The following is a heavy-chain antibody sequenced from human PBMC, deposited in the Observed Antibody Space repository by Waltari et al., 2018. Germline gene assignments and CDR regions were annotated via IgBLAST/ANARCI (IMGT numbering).Heavy chain of an antibody. D-gene: IGHD4-17*01. CDR1: GGSISSGSYY. J-gene: IGHJ4*02. Sequence: QVQLQESGPGLVKPSQTLSLTCTVSGGSISSGSYYWSWIRQPAGKGLEWIGYIYTSGSTNYNPSLKSRVTISVDTSKNQFSLKPSSVTAADTAVYYCARVGLYGDYVNWGQGTLVTVSS. CDR3: ARVGLYGDYVN. CDR2: IYTSGST. V-gene: IGHV4-61*09.